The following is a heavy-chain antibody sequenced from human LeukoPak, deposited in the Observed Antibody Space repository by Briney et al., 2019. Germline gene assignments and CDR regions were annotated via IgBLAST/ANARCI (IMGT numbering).Heavy chain of an antibody. CDR3: AKDCLAARPPGDYYYYYGMDV. CDR1: GFTVSSNY. V-gene: IGHV3-66*01. D-gene: IGHD6-6*01. Sequence: QPGGSLRLSCAASGFTVSSNYMSWVRQAPGKGLEWVSVIYSGGSTYYADSVKGRFTISRDNSKNTLYLQMNSLRAEDTAVYYCAKDCLAARPPGDYYYYYGMDVWGQGTTATVSS. CDR2: IYSGGST. J-gene: IGHJ6*02.